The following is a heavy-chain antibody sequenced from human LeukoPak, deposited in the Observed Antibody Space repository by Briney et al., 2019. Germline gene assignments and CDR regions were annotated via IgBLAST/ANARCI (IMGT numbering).Heavy chain of an antibody. D-gene: IGHD6-6*01. CDR2: TSSSDAGT. CDR1: GFPLSSYA. J-gene: IGHJ4*02. V-gene: IGHV3-23*01. Sequence: GGSLRLSCAVSGFPLSSYAMSWVRQAPGKGLEWVSATSSSDAGTYYADSVRGRFTISRDNSKNTLYLQMNSLRAEDAAVYYCAKGTLIAARLLFDYWGQGTLVTVSS. CDR3: AKGTLIAARLLFDY.